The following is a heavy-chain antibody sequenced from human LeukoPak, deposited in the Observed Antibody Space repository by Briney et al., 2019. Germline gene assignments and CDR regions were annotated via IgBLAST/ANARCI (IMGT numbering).Heavy chain of an antibody. Sequence: PSETLSLTCTDSGGSIRSSDYYWAWIRQPPGKGLEWIGSIYYSGRTFYNPPLKSRVTISVDTSRNQFSLKLSSVTAADTAVYYCARRRIVATIDYWGQGTLVTVSS. CDR3: ARRRIVATIDY. CDR2: IYYSGRT. CDR1: GGSIRSSDYY. J-gene: IGHJ4*02. V-gene: IGHV4-39*01. D-gene: IGHD5-12*01.